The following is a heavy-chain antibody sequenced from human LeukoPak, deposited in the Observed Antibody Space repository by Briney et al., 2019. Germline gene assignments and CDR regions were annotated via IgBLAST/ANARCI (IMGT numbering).Heavy chain of an antibody. CDR3: ARQGYSSWSRSDY. D-gene: IGHD6-6*01. CDR1: GYTFTNYW. CDR2: IYPGDSDT. V-gene: IGHV5-51*01. J-gene: IGHJ4*02. Sequence: GESLKISCKGSGYTFTNYWIGWVRQMPGKGLEWMGIIYPGDSDTRYSPSFQGQVTISADKSISTAYLQWSSLKASDTAMYYCARQGYSSWSRSDYWGQGSLVTVSS.